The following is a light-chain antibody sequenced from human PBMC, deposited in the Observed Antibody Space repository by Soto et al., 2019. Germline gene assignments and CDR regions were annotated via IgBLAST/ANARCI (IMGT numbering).Light chain of an antibody. J-gene: IGKJ1*01. CDR3: QQYSSFPRT. V-gene: IGKV1-5*01. CDR1: QTISSW. Sequence: DIQMTQSPSTLSPSVGNRVTITCRASQTISSWLAWYQKKKGKAPELLIYDASTLESGVPSRFSGSGYGTELSITISSMQNDDFATFYCQQYSSFPRTFGQGTKVDIK. CDR2: DAS.